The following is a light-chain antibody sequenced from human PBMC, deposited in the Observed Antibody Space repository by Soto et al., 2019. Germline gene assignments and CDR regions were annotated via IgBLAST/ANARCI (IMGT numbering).Light chain of an antibody. J-gene: IGKJ5*01. CDR3: QQYGSSPIT. CDR2: GAT. Sequence: EIVLTQSPGTLSLSPGERATLSCRAIQSVTSSYLAWYQQKPGQAPRLLISGATSRATGIPDRFSGSGSGTDFTLTISRLEPEDFAVYSCQQYGSSPITFGQGTRLEIK. CDR1: QSVTSSY. V-gene: IGKV3-20*01.